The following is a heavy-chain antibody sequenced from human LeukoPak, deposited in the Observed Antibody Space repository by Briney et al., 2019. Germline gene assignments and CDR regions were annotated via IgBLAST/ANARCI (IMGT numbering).Heavy chain of an antibody. CDR1: GFTFSSYS. CDR2: ISSINTTK. Sequence: VGSLRVSCAPSGFTFSSYSMSWVCPAPGKGLERVSYISSINTTKYYADSVKGRFAISRDNAKNSLYLQMNSLRAEDTAVYYCARDLRIIAVAGTRDDYWGQGTLVTVSS. V-gene: IGHV3-48*04. D-gene: IGHD6-19*01. J-gene: IGHJ4*02. CDR3: ARDLRIIAVAGTRDDY.